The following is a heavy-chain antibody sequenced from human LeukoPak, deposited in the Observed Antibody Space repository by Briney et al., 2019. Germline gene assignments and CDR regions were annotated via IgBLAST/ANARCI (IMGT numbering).Heavy chain of an antibody. Sequence: SVKVSCKASGGTFSSYAISWVRQAPGQGLEWMGGIIPIFGTANYAQKFQGRVTITADESTSTAYMELSSLRSEDTAVYYCARRLWSGYSNVPEDDAFDIWGQGTMVTVSS. D-gene: IGHD3-3*01. J-gene: IGHJ3*02. V-gene: IGHV1-69*13. CDR3: ARRLWSGYSNVPEDDAFDI. CDR1: GGTFSSYA. CDR2: IIPIFGTA.